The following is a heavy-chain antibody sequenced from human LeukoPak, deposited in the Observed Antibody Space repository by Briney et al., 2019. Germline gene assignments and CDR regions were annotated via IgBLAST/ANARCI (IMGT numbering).Heavy chain of an antibody. J-gene: IGHJ4*02. V-gene: IGHV3-7*02. CDR1: GFTFDTYW. CDR2: IKQDGSEV. D-gene: IGHD3-10*01. Sequence: GGSLRLSCAASGFTFDTYWMSWVRQAPGRGLEGVANIKQDGSEVYYVDSVKGRFTISRDNAKKSLYLQMNSLRAEDTAVYYCARGWGEGGQGTLVTVSS. CDR3: ARGWGE.